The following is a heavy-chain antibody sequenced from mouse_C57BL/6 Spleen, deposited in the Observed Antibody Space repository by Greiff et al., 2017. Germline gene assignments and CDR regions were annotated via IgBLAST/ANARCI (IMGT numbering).Heavy chain of an antibody. D-gene: IGHD1-1*01. CDR2: IWRGGST. CDR1: GFSLTSYG. J-gene: IGHJ4*01. V-gene: IGHV2-5*01. Sequence: VQLQQSGPGLVQPSQSLSITCTVSGFSLTSYGVHWVRQSPGKGLEWLGVIWRGGSTDYNAAFMSRLSITKDNAKSQVFFKMNSLQADDTAIYYCAKNYGSSIYAMDYWGQGTSVTVSS. CDR3: AKNYGSSIYAMDY.